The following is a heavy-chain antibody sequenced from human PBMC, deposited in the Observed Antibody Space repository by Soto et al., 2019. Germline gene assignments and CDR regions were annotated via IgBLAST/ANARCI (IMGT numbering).Heavy chain of an antibody. CDR3: ARLRKGRDGYNFFDY. D-gene: IGHD5-12*01. CDR2: IYPGDSDT. V-gene: IGHV5-51*01. CDR1: GYSFTSYW. J-gene: IGHJ4*02. Sequence: GESLKISCKGSGYSFTSYWIGWVRQMPGKGLEWMGIIYPGDSDTRYSPSFQGQVTISADKSISTAYLQWSSLKASDTAMYYCARLRKGRDGYNFFDYWGQGTLVTVSS.